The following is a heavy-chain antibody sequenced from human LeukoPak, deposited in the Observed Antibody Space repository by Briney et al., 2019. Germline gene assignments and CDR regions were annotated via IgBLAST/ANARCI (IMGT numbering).Heavy chain of an antibody. CDR3: ATRNWYAY. V-gene: IGHV1-69*06. Sequence: SVKVSCKASGGTFSSYAISWVRQAPGQGLEWMGGIIPIFGTANYAQKFQGRVTMTEDTSTDTAYMELSSLRSEDTAVYYCATRNWYAYWGQGTLVTVSS. CDR1: GGTFSSYA. D-gene: IGHD1-1*01. CDR2: IIPIFGTA. J-gene: IGHJ4*02.